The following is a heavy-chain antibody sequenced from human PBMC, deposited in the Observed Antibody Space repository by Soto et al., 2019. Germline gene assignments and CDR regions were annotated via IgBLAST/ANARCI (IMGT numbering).Heavy chain of an antibody. V-gene: IGHV1-24*01. CDR2: FDPEDGET. CDR3: ATDQVKWEGATASYYYGMDV. J-gene: IGHJ6*02. Sequence: QVQLVQSGAEVKKPGASVKVSCKVSGYTLTELSMHWVRQAPGKGLEWMGGFDPEDGETIYAQKFQGRVTMTEDTSTDTASMELSSLRSEDTAVYYCATDQVKWEGATASYYYGMDVWGQGTTVTVSS. D-gene: IGHD1-26*01. CDR1: GYTLTELS.